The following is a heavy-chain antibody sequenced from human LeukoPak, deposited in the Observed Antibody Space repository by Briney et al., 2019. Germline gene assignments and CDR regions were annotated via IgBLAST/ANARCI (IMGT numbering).Heavy chain of an antibody. CDR3: AKDSSIHLNYDFWSGYSRFDY. J-gene: IGHJ4*02. CDR1: GFTVSSNY. D-gene: IGHD3-3*01. CDR2: IYGAVNT. V-gene: IGHV3-53*01. Sequence: GGSLRLSCAASGFTVSSNYMSWVRQAPGKGLEWVSVIYGAVNTYYADSVKGRFTISRDNSKNTLYLQMNSLRAEDTAVYYCAKDSSIHLNYDFWSGYSRFDYWGQGTLVTVSS.